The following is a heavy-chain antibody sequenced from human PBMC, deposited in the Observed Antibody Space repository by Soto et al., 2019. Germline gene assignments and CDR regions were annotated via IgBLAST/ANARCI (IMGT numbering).Heavy chain of an antibody. CDR1: GGSISSSSYY. V-gene: IGHV4-39*01. Sequence: SETLSLTCTVSGGSISSSSYYWGWIRQPPGKGLEWIGSIYYSGSTHYNPSLKSRVTISVDTSKNQFSLKLSSVTAADTAVYYCARHRQWELLVFDYWGQGTLVTVSS. CDR2: IYYSGST. D-gene: IGHD1-26*01. CDR3: ARHRQWELLVFDY. J-gene: IGHJ4*02.